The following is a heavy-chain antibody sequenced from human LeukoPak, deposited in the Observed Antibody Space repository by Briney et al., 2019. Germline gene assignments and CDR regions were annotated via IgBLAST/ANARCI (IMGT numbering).Heavy chain of an antibody. Sequence: SETLSLTCTVSGGSISSSSYYWGWIRQPPGKGLEWIGSIYYSGSTYYNPSLKSRVTISVDTSKNQFSLKLSSVTAADTAVYYCARRSSSSGRFDYWGQGTLVTVSS. D-gene: IGHD6-6*01. J-gene: IGHJ4*02. V-gene: IGHV4-39*07. CDR3: ARRSSSSGRFDY. CDR1: GGSISSSSYY. CDR2: IYYSGST.